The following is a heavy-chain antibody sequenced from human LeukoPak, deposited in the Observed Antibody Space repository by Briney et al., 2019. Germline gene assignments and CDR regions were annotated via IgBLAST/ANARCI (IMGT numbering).Heavy chain of an antibody. CDR3: ARSAYGSGSYRKGAIDY. CDR1: GYTFTSYD. Sequence: ASVKVSCKASGYTFTSYDINWVRQATGQGPEWMGWMNPNSGNTGYAQKFQGRVTMTRNTSISTAYMELSSLRSEDTAVYYCARSAYGSGSYRKGAIDYWGQGTLVTVSS. CDR2: MNPNSGNT. V-gene: IGHV1-8*01. J-gene: IGHJ4*02. D-gene: IGHD3-10*01.